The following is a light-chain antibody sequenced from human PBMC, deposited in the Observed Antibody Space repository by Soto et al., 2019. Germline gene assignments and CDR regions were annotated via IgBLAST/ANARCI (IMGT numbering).Light chain of an antibody. CDR2: LGS. Sequence: DIVMTQSPLSLPVTPGEPASISCRSSQSLLHSNGYNYLDWYLQKPGQSPQLLIYLGSNRASGVPDRFSGSASGTDFTLKISRVEAEDVGVYYCVQALQTPITFGQGTRLEIK. CDR3: VQALQTPIT. CDR1: QSLLHSNGYNY. J-gene: IGKJ5*01. V-gene: IGKV2-28*01.